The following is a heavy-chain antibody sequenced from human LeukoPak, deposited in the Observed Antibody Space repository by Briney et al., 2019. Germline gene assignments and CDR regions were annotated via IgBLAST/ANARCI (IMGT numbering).Heavy chain of an antibody. J-gene: IGHJ5*02. CDR3: ARHGHSSSLWFGYNWFDP. D-gene: IGHD6-13*01. V-gene: IGHV5-51*01. CDR2: IYPGDSGT. CDR1: GYSFTSYW. Sequence: GESLKISCKGSGYSFTSYWIGWVRQMPGKGLEWMGIIYPGDSGTRYSPSFQGQVTISADKSISTAYLQWSSLKASDTAMYYCARHGHSSSLWFGYNWFDPWGQGTLVTVSS.